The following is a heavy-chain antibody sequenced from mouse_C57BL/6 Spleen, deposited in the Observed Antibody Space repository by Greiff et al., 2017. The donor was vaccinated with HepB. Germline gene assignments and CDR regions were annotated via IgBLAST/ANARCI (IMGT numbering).Heavy chain of an antibody. CDR3: ARWTAQARGFAY. J-gene: IGHJ3*01. CDR2: IDPSDSET. Sequence: VQLQQPGAELVRPGSSVKLSCKASGYTFTSYWMHWVKQRPIQGLEWIGNIDPSDSETHYNQKFKDKATLTVDKSSSTAYMQLSSLTSEDSAVYYCARWTAQARGFAYWGQGTLVTVSA. V-gene: IGHV1-52*01. D-gene: IGHD3-2*02. CDR1: GYTFTSYW.